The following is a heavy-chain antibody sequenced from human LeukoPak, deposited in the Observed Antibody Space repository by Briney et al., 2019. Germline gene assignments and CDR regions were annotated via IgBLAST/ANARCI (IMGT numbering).Heavy chain of an antibody. Sequence: SETLSLTCTVSGGSISSGGYYRSWIRQPPGKGLEWIGYIYHSGSTYYNPSLKSRVTISVDTSKNQFSLKLSSVTAADTAVYYCARHTAEKYNWFDRWGQGTLVTVSS. CDR3: ARHTAEKYNWFDR. CDR1: GGSISSGGYY. CDR2: IYHSGST. J-gene: IGHJ5*02. D-gene: IGHD5-24*01. V-gene: IGHV4-30-2*01.